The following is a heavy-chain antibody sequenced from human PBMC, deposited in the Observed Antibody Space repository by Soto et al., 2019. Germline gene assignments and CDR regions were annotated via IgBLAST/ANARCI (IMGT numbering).Heavy chain of an antibody. CDR1: GGPFSGYY. V-gene: IGHV4-34*01. CDR3: ARGRWFGELLD. J-gene: IGHJ4*02. D-gene: IGHD3-10*01. CDR2: INHSGST. Sequence: QVQLQQWGAGLLKPSETLSLTCAVYGGPFSGYYWSWIRQPPGKGLEWIGEINHSGSTNYNPSLKSRVTISVDTSKNQFSLKLSSVTAADTAVYYCARGRWFGELLDWGQGTLVTVSS.